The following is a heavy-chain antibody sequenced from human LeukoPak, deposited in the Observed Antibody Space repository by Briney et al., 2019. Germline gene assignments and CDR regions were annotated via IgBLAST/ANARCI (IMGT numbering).Heavy chain of an antibody. CDR3: ASYGGNSGGAFDI. Sequence: SQTLSLTCAVSGGPISSGGYSWSWVRQPPGKGLEWIGYIYHSGSTYYNPSLKSRVTISVDRSKNQFSLKLSSVTAADTAVYYCASYGGNSGGAFDIWGQGTMVTVSS. CDR1: GGPISSGGYS. CDR2: IYHSGST. D-gene: IGHD4-23*01. V-gene: IGHV4-30-2*01. J-gene: IGHJ3*02.